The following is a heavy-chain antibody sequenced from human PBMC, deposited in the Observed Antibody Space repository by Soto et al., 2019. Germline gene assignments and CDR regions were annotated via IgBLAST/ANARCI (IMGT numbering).Heavy chain of an antibody. D-gene: IGHD4-17*01. J-gene: IGHJ3*02. Sequence: SETLSLTCAVYGGSFSGYYWSWIRQPPGKGLEWIGEINHSGGTNYNPSLKSRVTISVDTSKNQFSLKLSSVTAADTAVYYCASTVGVTTYNDAFDIWGQGTMVTVSS. CDR3: ASTVGVTTYNDAFDI. CDR2: INHSGGT. CDR1: GGSFSGYY. V-gene: IGHV4-34*01.